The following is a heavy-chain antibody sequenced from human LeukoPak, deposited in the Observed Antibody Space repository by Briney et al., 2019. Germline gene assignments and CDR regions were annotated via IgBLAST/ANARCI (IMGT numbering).Heavy chain of an antibody. CDR1: GYTFTAYY. D-gene: IGHD1-14*01. Sequence: GASVKVSCRASGYTFTAYYIHWVRQAPGQGLEWMGRISPNSGGTDSTQNFQGRVTMTRDTSMDTAYMELSSLRSDDTALYYCARDLSGISSATDAFDMWGQGTKVTVSS. V-gene: IGHV1-2*06. J-gene: IGHJ3*02. CDR3: ARDLSGISSATDAFDM. CDR2: ISPNSGGT.